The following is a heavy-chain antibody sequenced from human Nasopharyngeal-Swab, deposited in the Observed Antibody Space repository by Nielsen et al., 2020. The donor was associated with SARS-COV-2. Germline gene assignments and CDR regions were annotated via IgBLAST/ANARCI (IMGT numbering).Heavy chain of an antibody. Sequence: GESLKISCAASGFTFSSYGMHWVRQAPGKGLEWVAVIWYDGSNKYYADSVKGRFTISRDNSKNTLYLQMNSLRAEDTAVYYCTTDGRWAKLGLVWGQGTTVTVSS. D-gene: IGHD2-15*01. CDR3: TTDGRWAKLGLV. J-gene: IGHJ6*02. CDR1: GFTFSSYG. V-gene: IGHV3-33*01. CDR2: IWYDGSNK.